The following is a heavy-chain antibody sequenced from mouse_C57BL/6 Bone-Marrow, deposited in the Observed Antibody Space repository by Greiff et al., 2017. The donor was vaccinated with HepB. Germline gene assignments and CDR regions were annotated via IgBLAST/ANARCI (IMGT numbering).Heavy chain of an antibody. D-gene: IGHD2-1*01. CDR2: IYPGSGNT. CDR1: GYTFTDYY. V-gene: IGHV1-76*01. J-gene: IGHJ2*01. Sequence: VQLQESGAELVRPGASVKLSCKASGYTFTDYYINWVKQRPGQGLEWIARIYPGSGNTYYNEKFKGKATLTAEKSSSTAYMQLSSLTSEDSAVYFCARSDYGNLGYWGKGTTLTVSS. CDR3: ARSDYGNLGY.